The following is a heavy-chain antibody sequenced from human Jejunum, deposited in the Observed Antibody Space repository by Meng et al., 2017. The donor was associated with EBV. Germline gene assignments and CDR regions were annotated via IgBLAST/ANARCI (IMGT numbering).Heavy chain of an antibody. V-gene: IGHV1-2*06. CDR1: GYTFTDFV. CDR2: INPNSGVT. D-gene: IGHD6-19*01. CDR3: VRDGAVAGTRGNWLDP. J-gene: IGHJ5*02. Sequence: QVPLVQSVAEVKKPGASVKVYCMASGYTFTDFVVHWVRQAPGQGLEWMGRINPNSGVTNYEQKFQGRVTMTRDTSISTAYMELSGLRSDDTAVYYCVRDGAVAGTRGNWLDPWGQGTLVTVSS.